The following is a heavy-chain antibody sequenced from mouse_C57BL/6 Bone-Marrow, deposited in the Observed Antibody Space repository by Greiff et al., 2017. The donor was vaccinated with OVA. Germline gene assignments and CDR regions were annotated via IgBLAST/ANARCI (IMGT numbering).Heavy chain of an antibody. CDR1: GYTFTSYW. CDR2: MYPGSGST. Sequence: VQLQQPGAELVKPGASVKMSCKASGYTFTSYWITWVKQRPGQGLEWIGDMYPGSGSTNYNEKLKSKATLTVDTASSTAYMQLISLTSDDSAVYYCARRWDVRYGDVWGTGTTVTVSS. CDR3: ARRWDVRYGDV. J-gene: IGHJ1*03. V-gene: IGHV1-55*01. D-gene: IGHD4-1*01.